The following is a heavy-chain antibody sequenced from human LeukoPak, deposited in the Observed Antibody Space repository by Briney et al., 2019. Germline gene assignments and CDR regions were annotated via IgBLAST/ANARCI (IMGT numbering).Heavy chain of an antibody. CDR1: GYTFTGYY. CDR2: INPNSGGT. J-gene: IGHJ3*02. V-gene: IGHV1-2*02. Sequence: ASVKVSCKASGYTFTGYYMHWVRQAPGQGLEWMGWINPNSGGTNSAQKFQGRVTMTRDTSISTGYMELSRLRSDDTAVYYCARVPRDTMIIARAFDIWGQGTMVTVSS. D-gene: IGHD3-22*01. CDR3: ARVPRDTMIIARAFDI.